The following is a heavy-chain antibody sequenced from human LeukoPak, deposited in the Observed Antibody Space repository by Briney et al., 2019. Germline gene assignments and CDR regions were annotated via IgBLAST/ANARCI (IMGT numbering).Heavy chain of an antibody. D-gene: IGHD1-26*01. V-gene: IGHV4-30-2*01. CDR2: IYHSGST. CDR3: ARALGALDAFDI. Sequence: PSQTLSLTCTVSGGSISSGGYYWSWIRQPPGKGLEWIGYIYHSGSTYYNPSLKSRVTISVDRSKNQFSLKLSSVTAADTAVYYCARALGALDAFDIWGQGTMVTASS. CDR1: GGSISSGGYY. J-gene: IGHJ3*02.